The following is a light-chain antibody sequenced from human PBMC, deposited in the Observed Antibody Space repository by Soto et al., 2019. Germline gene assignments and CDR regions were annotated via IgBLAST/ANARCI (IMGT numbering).Light chain of an antibody. CDR3: SSYTSSSTLV. V-gene: IGLV2-18*02. J-gene: IGLJ2*01. Sequence: QSALTQPPSVSESHGQSVTSSCTGTSSDVGSYNRVSWYQQPPGTAPKLMIYEVSNRPSGVPDRFSGSKSGNTASLTISGLQAEDEADYYCSSYTSSSTLVFGGGTKVTVL. CDR2: EVS. CDR1: SSDVGSYNR.